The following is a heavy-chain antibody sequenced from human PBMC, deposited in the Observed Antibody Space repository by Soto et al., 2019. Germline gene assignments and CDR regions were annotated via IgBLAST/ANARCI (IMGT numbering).Heavy chain of an antibody. Sequence: PGGSLRLSCTASGFTFGDYAMSWVRQAPGKGLEWVGFIRSKAYGGTTEYAASVKGRFTISRDDSKSIAYLQMNSLKTEDTAVYYCTREGGQWLARDYFDYWGQGTLVTVSS. CDR1: GFTFGDYA. CDR3: TREGGQWLARDYFDY. V-gene: IGHV3-49*04. CDR2: IRSKAYGGTT. J-gene: IGHJ4*02. D-gene: IGHD6-19*01.